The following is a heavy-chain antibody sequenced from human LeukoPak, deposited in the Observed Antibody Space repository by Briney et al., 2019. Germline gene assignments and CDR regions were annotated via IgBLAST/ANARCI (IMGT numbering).Heavy chain of an antibody. J-gene: IGHJ4*02. CDR3: ARLVGATLRYYFDY. CDR2: IYHSGST. D-gene: IGHD1-26*01. Sequence: PETLSLTCTVSGYSISSGYYWGWIRQPPGKGLEWIGSIYHSGSTYYNPSLKSRVTISVDTSKNQFSLKLSSVTAADTAVHYCARLVGATLRYYFDYWGQGTLVTVSS. V-gene: IGHV4-38-2*02. CDR1: GYSISSGYY.